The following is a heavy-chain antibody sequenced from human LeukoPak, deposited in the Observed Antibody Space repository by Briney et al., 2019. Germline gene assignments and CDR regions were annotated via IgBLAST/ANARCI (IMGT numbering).Heavy chain of an antibody. J-gene: IGHJ4*02. CDR2: ISGSGSST. D-gene: IGHD3-3*01. CDR1: GFTFSSYA. Sequence: GGSLRLSCAVSGFTFSSYAMSWVRQAPGQGLEWVSSISGSGSSTYYADSVKGRFAISRDSSENTLYLQLSSLRHEDTAVYYCVKFNTYDLWSGSQLGYWGQGTLVTVSS. CDR3: VKFNTYDLWSGSQLGY. V-gene: IGHV3-23*01.